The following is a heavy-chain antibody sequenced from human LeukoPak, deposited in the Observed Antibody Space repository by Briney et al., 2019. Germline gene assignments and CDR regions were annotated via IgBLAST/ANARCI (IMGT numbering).Heavy chain of an antibody. D-gene: IGHD1-26*01. J-gene: IGHJ4*02. CDR1: GGSISSSSYY. CDR2: IYYSGST. CDR3: ARIVGATPGPFDY. V-gene: IGHV4-39*01. Sequence: PSETLSLTCTVSGGSISSSSYYWGWIRQPPGKGLEWIGSIYYSGSTYYNPSLKSRVTISVDTSKNQFSLKLSSVTAADTAVYYCARIVGATPGPFDYWGQGTLVTVSS.